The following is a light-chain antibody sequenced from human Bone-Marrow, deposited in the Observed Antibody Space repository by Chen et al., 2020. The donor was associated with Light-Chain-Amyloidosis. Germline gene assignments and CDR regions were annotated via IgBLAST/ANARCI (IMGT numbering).Light chain of an antibody. J-gene: IGLJ2*01. V-gene: IGLV3-25*03. CDR2: RDT. CDR1: DLPTKY. CDR3: QSADSSGTYEVI. Sequence: SYELTQPPSVSVSPGQTARITCSGDDLPTKYAYWYQQKPGQAPVLVIHRDTERPSGISERFSGSSSATTASLTISGVQAEDEADDHWQSADSSGTYEVIFGGGTKLTVL.